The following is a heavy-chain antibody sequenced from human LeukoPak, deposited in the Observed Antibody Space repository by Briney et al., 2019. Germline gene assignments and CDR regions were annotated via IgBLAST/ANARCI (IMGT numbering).Heavy chain of an antibody. CDR3: ARDYDWAFDF. Sequence: GGSLRLSCAASGFPFSSYVLSWVRQAPGKWLGWIAYINHDGEAIYYPDFVKGRFIISRVNVENSVFLQMNDLRDEDTAIYFCARDYDWAFDFWGQGTRVTVSS. J-gene: IGHJ4*02. D-gene: IGHD3-9*01. CDR2: INHDGEAI. V-gene: IGHV3-48*02. CDR1: GFPFSSYV.